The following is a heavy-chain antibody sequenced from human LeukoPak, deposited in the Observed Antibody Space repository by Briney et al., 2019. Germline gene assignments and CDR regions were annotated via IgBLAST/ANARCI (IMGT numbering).Heavy chain of an antibody. CDR3: ARTSAAGWYYYMDV. CDR1: GGSISGYY. J-gene: IGHJ6*03. D-gene: IGHD5-24*01. V-gene: IGHV4-59*01. CDR2: IYYSGST. Sequence: SETLSLTCTASGGSISGYYWSWLRQPPGKGLEWIGYIYYSGSTNYNPSLKSRVTIPVDTSKNRFSLKLSSVTAAGTAVYYCARTSAAGWYYYMDVWGKGTTVTVSS.